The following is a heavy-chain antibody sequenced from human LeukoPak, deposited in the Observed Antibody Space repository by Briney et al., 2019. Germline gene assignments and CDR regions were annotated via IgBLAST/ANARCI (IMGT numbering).Heavy chain of an antibody. CDR1: GFIFSDYY. Sequence: GGSLRLSCAASGFIFSDYYMNWIRQAPGKGLEWVSFIYSGGNTHSSDSVKGRFTISRDNSKNTLYLQMNSLRAEDTAIYYCARRAGEYSHPYDYWGQGTLVTVSS. V-gene: IGHV3-53*01. D-gene: IGHD2-15*01. J-gene: IGHJ4*02. CDR3: ARRAGEYSHPYDY. CDR2: IYSGGNT.